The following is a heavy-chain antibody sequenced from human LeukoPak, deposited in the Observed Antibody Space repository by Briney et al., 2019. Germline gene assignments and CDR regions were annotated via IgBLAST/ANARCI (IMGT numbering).Heavy chain of an antibody. CDR1: GFTFSSYG. V-gene: IGHV3-7*01. CDR3: ARVAEAGFDY. Sequence: GGSLRLSCAASGFTFSSYGMHWVRQAPGKGLEWVANIKLYGSEKFYVDSVKGRFTISRDNAKNSLYLQMNSLTAEDTAVYYCARVAEAGFDYWGQGTLVTVSS. CDR2: IKLYGSEK. J-gene: IGHJ4*02. D-gene: IGHD6-13*01.